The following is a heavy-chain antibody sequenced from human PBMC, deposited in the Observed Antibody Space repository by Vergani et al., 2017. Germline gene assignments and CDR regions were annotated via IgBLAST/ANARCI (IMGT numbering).Heavy chain of an antibody. V-gene: IGHV1-69*08. CDR1: GGTFSSYT. Sequence: QVQLVQSGAEVKKPGSSVKVSCKASGGTFSSYTISWVRQAPGQGLEWMGRIIPSLGIANYAQKFQGRVTITADKSTSTAYMELSSLRSEDTAVYYCARDREYSSSWYYFDYWGQGTLVTVSS. J-gene: IGHJ4*02. CDR2: IIPSLGIA. CDR3: ARDREYSSSWYYFDY. D-gene: IGHD6-13*01.